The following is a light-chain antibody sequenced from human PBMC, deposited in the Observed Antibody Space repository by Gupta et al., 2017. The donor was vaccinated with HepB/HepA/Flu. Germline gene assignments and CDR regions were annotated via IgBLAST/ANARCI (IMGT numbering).Light chain of an antibody. CDR1: QSVSEY. J-gene: IGKJ2*01. CDR2: VAS. Sequence: IQVTQSPSLLSAIVGDRVTITCRANQSVSEYLNWYQHKPGKPPKLLIYVASSLASGVPSRFSGSGSETYYTLTITNLQPEDFATYYCQQSYSIPPTFGQGTILEIK. V-gene: IGKV1-39*01. CDR3: QQSYSIPPT.